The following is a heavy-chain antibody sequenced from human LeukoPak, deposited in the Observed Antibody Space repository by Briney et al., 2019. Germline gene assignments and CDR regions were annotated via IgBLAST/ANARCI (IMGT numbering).Heavy chain of an antibody. V-gene: IGHV1-24*01. CDR2: FDPEDGET. D-gene: IGHD1-20*01. J-gene: IGHJ4*02. CDR1: GYTLTELS. Sequence: ASVKVSCKVSGYTLTELSMHWVRQAPGKGLEWMGGFDPEDGETIYAQKFQGRVTMTRDTSTSTVYMVLSSLRSEDTAVYYCARDLSIAGTIYFDYWGQGTLVTVSS. CDR3: ARDLSIAGTIYFDY.